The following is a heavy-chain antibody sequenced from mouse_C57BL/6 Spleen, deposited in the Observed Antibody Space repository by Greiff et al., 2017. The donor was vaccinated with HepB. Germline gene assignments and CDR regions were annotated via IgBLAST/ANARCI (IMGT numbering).Heavy chain of an antibody. CDR1: GYAFSSSW. Sequence: VKLQQSGPELVKPGASVKISCKASGYAFSSSWMNWVKQRPGKGLEWIGRIYPGDGDTNYNGKFKGKATLTADKSSSTAYMQLSSLTSEDSAVYFCARYYYGSSAWFAYWGQGTLVTVSA. V-gene: IGHV1-82*01. D-gene: IGHD1-1*01. CDR2: IYPGDGDT. CDR3: ARYYYGSSAWFAY. J-gene: IGHJ3*01.